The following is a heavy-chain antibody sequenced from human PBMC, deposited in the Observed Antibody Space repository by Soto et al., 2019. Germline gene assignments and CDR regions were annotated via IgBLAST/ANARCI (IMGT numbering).Heavy chain of an antibody. V-gene: IGHV4-30-4*01. J-gene: IGHJ4*02. CDR2: IYYSGST. D-gene: IGHD3-22*01. Sequence: QVQLQESGPGLVKSSQTLSLTCTVSGGSISSGDYYWSWIRQPPGKGLEWIGYIYYSGSTYYNPSLKSRVTISVDTSKNQFSLKLSSVTAADTAVYYCARVDGSGYQPFDYWGQGTLVTVSS. CDR3: ARVDGSGYQPFDY. CDR1: GGSISSGDYY.